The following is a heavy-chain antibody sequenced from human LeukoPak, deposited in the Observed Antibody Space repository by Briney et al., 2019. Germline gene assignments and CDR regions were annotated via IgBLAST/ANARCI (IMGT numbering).Heavy chain of an antibody. CDR1: GYSFTSYW. Sequence: GESLNISCNGSGYSFTSYWIGWVRQMPGRGLEWMGIINPGDSETTYSPSFHGQVTISADKSISTAYLQWSSLKASDTAMYYCARRGYGSGTYYFDSWGQGTLVTVSS. D-gene: IGHD3-10*01. V-gene: IGHV5-51*01. CDR3: ARRGYGSGTYYFDS. CDR2: INPGDSET. J-gene: IGHJ4*02.